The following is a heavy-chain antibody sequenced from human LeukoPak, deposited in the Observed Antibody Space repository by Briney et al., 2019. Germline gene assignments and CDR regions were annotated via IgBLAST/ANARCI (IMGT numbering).Heavy chain of an antibody. V-gene: IGHV4-59*08. Sequence: SETLSLTCTVSGGSISSYYWSWIRQPPGKGLEWIGHIYYSGSTNYNPSLKSRVTISVDTSKNQFSLKLSSVTAADTAVYYCARQYSSSWIDYWGQGTLVTVSS. CDR2: IYYSGST. J-gene: IGHJ4*02. CDR3: ARQYSSSWIDY. CDR1: GGSISSYY. D-gene: IGHD6-13*01.